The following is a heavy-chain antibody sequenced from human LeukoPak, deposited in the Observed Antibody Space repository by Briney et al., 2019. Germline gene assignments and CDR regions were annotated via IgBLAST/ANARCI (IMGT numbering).Heavy chain of an antibody. CDR3: ARDDYGGYGAFDI. V-gene: IGHV3-21*01. J-gene: IGHJ3*02. D-gene: IGHD4-17*01. CDR2: ISSSSYI. Sequence: GGSLRLTCSASGFTFSDYSMNWVRQAPGKGLEWVSSISSSSYIYYADSVKGRFTISRDNAKNSLYLQMNSLRAEDTAVYYCARDDYGGYGAFDIWGQGTMVTVSS. CDR1: GFTFSDYS.